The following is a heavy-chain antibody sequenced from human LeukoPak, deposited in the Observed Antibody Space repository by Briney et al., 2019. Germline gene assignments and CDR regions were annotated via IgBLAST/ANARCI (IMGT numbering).Heavy chain of an antibody. D-gene: IGHD3-9*01. CDR3: ARESYDILTGYYNVDY. Sequence: GGSLRLSCAASGSTFDDYGMSWVRQAPGKGLEWVSGINWNGGSTGYADSVKGRFTISRDNAKNSLYLQMNSLRAEDTALYYCARESYDILTGYYNVDYWGQGTLVTVSS. V-gene: IGHV3-20*04. J-gene: IGHJ4*02. CDR2: INWNGGST. CDR1: GSTFDDYG.